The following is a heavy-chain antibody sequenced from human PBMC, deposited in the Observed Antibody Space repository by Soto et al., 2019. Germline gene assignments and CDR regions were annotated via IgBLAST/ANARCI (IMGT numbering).Heavy chain of an antibody. CDR2: INVAKGNT. D-gene: IGHD6-19*01. Sequence: QVQVVQSGAEVKKPGASVKVSCKASGNSFSTYIIHWVRQAPGQRLEWMGWINVAKGNTKYSQKFQGRVTITRDTSASTDYMELSSLRSEDTAVYYWATDPQGDVSGWYGVLDQWGQGTLVTASS. CDR3: ATDPQGDVSGWYGVLDQ. CDR1: GNSFSTYI. V-gene: IGHV1-3*01. J-gene: IGHJ4*01.